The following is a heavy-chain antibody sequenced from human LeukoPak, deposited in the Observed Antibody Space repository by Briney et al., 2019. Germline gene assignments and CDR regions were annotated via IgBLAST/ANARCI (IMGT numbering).Heavy chain of an antibody. CDR2: INAGNGNT. D-gene: IGHD6-19*01. Sequence: ASVKVSCKASGYTFTSYAMHWVRQAPGQRLEWMGWINAGNGNTKYSQEFQGRVTITRDTSASTAYMELSSLRSEDTAVYYCARSRAIGSGWPGNYWGQGTLVTVSS. V-gene: IGHV1-3*01. J-gene: IGHJ4*02. CDR3: ARSRAIGSGWPGNY. CDR1: GYTFTSYA.